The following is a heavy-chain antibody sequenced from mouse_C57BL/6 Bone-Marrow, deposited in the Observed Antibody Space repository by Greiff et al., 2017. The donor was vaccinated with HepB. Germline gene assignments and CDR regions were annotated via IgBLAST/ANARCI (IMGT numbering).Heavy chain of an antibody. CDR2: IYPGGGYT. V-gene: IGHV1-63*01. D-gene: IGHD4-1*01. CDR3: ARTGIYWYFDV. J-gene: IGHJ1*03. CDR1: GYTFTNYW. Sequence: QVQLQQSGAELVRPGTSVKMYCKASGYTFTNYWIGWAKQRPGHGLEWIGDIYPGGGYTNYNEKFKGKATLTADKSSSTAYMQFSSLTSEDSAIYYCARTGIYWYFDVWGTGTTVTVSS.